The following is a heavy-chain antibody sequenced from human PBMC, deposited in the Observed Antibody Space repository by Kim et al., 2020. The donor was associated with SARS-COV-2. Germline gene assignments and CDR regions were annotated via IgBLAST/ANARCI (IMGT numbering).Heavy chain of an antibody. Sequence: GGSLRLSCAASGFTFSTYWMSWVRQAPGKGLEWVANIKQDGREKYSADSVKGRFTFSRDNAKNSIYLQVNSLRAEDTAVYYCARVSPIAAATTGTYWYFDLFGRGTLVTVSS. D-gene: IGHD6-13*01. J-gene: IGHJ2*01. CDR2: IKQDGREK. CDR1: GFTFSTYW. CDR3: ARVSPIAAATTGTYWYFDL. V-gene: IGHV3-7*03.